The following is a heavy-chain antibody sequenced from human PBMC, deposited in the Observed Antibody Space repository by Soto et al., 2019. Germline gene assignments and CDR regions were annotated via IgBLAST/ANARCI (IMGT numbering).Heavy chain of an antibody. D-gene: IGHD5-18*01. V-gene: IGHV1-69*12. CDR1: GGTFSSYA. CDR2: IIPIFGTA. Sequence: QVQLVQSGAEVKKPGSSVKVSCKASGGTFSSYAISWVRQAPGHGLEWMGGIIPIFGTANYAQKFQGRVTITADESTSTAYMELSSRRSEDTAVYYCARDPLDSYGYFDYWGQGTLVTVSS. J-gene: IGHJ4*02. CDR3: ARDPLDSYGYFDY.